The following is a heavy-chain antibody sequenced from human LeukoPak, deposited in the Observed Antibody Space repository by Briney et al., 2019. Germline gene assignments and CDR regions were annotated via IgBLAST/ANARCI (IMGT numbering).Heavy chain of an antibody. J-gene: IGHJ3*02. D-gene: IGHD3-22*01. CDR2: INYSGRT. V-gene: IGHV4-59*01. CDR3: ARLVDYDNSGDPDIFDI. Sequence: PSETLSLTCSVSGGYIRSYYWSWIRQPPGKGPEWIGSINYSGRTKYNPSLRSRVTISLDTSKNHFSLQLISVTAADTAGYYCARLVDYDNSGDPDIFDIWGQGTMVTVSS. CDR1: GGYIRSYY.